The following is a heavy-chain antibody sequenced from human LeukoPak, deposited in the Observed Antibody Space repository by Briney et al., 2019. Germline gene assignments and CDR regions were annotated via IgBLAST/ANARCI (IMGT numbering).Heavy chain of an antibody. CDR1: GFSFNSYA. Sequence: TGGSLRLSCAASGFSFNSYAMSWVRQAPGKGLEWVSAIGGSGGSTYYADSVKGRFTISRDNSKNTLYLQMNRLRAEDTAVYYCARPRLTINYYFDYWGQGTLVTVSA. CDR3: ARPRLTINYYFDY. CDR2: IGGSGGST. D-gene: IGHD5-12*01. J-gene: IGHJ4*02. V-gene: IGHV3-23*01.